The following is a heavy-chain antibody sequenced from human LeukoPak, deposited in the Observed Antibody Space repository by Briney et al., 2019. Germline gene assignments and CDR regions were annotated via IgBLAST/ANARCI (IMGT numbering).Heavy chain of an antibody. CDR1: GFTFSSYA. Sequence: AGGSLRLSCAASGFTFSSYAMSWVRQAPGKGLEWVSAISGSGGSTYYADSVKGRFTISRDNSKNTLYLQMNSLRAEDTAVYYCAKGSILRYFDWLLNLGAFDIWGQGTMVTVSS. D-gene: IGHD3-9*01. CDR3: AKGSILRYFDWLLNLGAFDI. J-gene: IGHJ3*02. CDR2: ISGSGGST. V-gene: IGHV3-23*01.